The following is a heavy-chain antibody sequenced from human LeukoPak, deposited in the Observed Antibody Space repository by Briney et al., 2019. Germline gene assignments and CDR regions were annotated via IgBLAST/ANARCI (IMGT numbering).Heavy chain of an antibody. CDR3: ARTYFYYDSSGSISFFDY. CDR1: GFTFSDYY. CDR2: ISSSSSYI. Sequence: EGSLRLSCAASGFTFSDYYMSWIRQAPGKGLEWVSSISSSSSYIYYADSVKGRFTISRDNAKNSLYLQMNSLRAEDTAVYYCARTYFYYDSSGSISFFDYWGQGTLVTVSS. V-gene: IGHV3-11*06. J-gene: IGHJ4*02. D-gene: IGHD3-22*01.